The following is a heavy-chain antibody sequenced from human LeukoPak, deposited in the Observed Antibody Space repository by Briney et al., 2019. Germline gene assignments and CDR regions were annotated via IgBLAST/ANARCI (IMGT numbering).Heavy chain of an antibody. V-gene: IGHV1-18*01. CDR3: ARDPPLAAAGTKHFQH. CDR2: ISAYNGNT. Sequence: GASVKVSCKAAGYTFTSYGISWVRQAPGQGLEWMGWISAYNGNTNYAQKLQGRVTMTTDTSTSTAYMELRSLRSDDTAVYYCARDPPLAAAGTKHFQHWGQGTLVTVSS. CDR1: GYTFTSYG. D-gene: IGHD6-13*01. J-gene: IGHJ1*01.